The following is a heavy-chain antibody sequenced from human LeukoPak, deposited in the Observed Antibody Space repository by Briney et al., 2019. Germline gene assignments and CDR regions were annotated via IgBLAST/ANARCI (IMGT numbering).Heavy chain of an antibody. Sequence: GRSLRLSCAASGFTFDDYAMHWVRQVPGKGLEWVSGISWNSGNIDYEDSVKGRFTISRDNAKNSLYLQMNSLRAEDTALYYCAKDLTSDSYYYYGMDVWGQGTTVTVSS. J-gene: IGHJ6*02. CDR1: GFTFDDYA. CDR3: AKDLTSDSYYYYGMDV. V-gene: IGHV3-9*01. CDR2: ISWNSGNI.